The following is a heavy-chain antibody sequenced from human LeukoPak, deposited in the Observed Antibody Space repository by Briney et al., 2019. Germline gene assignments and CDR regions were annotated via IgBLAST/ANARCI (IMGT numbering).Heavy chain of an antibody. J-gene: IGHJ5*02. D-gene: IGHD1-26*01. V-gene: IGHV4-59*01. Sequence: PSETLSLTCTVSGGSISSYYWSWIRHPPGNGMEWNGYNYYSGSTNYNTSLKSRVTISVDTSKNQSSLKLSSVTAADTAVYYCARSVSGGIVGAISWFDPWGQGTLVTVSS. CDR2: NYYSGST. CDR3: ARSVSGGIVGAISWFDP. CDR1: GGSISSYY.